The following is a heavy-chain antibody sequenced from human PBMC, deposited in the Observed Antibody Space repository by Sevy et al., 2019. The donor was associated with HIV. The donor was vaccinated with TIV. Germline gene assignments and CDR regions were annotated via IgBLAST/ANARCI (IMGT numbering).Heavy chain of an antibody. V-gene: IGHV3-30*18. J-gene: IGHJ6*02. D-gene: IGHD4-17*01. CDR1: GFTFSSYG. CDR2: ISYDGSNK. Sequence: GGSLRLSCAASGFTFSSYGMHWVHQAPGKGLEWVAVISYDGSNKYYADSVKGRFTISRDNSKNTLYLQMNSLRAEDTAVYYCAKDPVTTPYYYYGMDVWGQGTTVTVSS. CDR3: AKDPVTTPYYYYGMDV.